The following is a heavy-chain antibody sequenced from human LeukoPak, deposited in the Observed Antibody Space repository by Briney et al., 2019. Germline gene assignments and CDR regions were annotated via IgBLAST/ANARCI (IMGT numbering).Heavy chain of an antibody. CDR1: GFTFSSYA. CDR3: ATVASASGYDGVFDR. Sequence: PGGSLRLSCAASGFTFSSYAMSWVRQAPGKVLEWVSAISGSGGSTYYADSVKGRFTISRDNSKNTLYLQMNSLRAEDTAVYYCATVASASGYDGVFDRWGQGTLVTVSS. D-gene: IGHD5-12*01. CDR2: ISGSGGST. J-gene: IGHJ4*02. V-gene: IGHV3-23*01.